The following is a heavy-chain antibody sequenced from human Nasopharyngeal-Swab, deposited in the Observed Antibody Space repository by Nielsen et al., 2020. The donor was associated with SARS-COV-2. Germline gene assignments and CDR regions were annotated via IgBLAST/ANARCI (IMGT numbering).Heavy chain of an antibody. D-gene: IGHD2-2*01. CDR2: VDHTGRT. CDR1: VGSFSAYY. V-gene: IGHV4-34*01. J-gene: IGHJ6*02. CDR3: ARGGYQLLLRSYYYGMDV. Sequence: SETLSPTCAVHVGSFSAYYWSWVRQPPGKGLEWIGEVDHTGRTNNNPSLQSRVTMSVDTSKNQFSLTLSSVTAADTAVYYCARGGYQLLLRSYYYGMDVWSQGTTVTVSS.